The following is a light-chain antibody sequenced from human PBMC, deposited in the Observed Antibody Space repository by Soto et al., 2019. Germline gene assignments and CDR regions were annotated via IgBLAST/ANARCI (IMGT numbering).Light chain of an antibody. V-gene: IGKV1-5*01. CDR3: QQYNTFPWT. CDR2: DAS. J-gene: IGKJ1*01. Sequence: DIQMTQSPSTLPASVGDRVTITCRASQSLSGYLAWYQQKPGKAPKVLIFDASNLESGVPSRFSGSGSGTDFTLTISSLQPDDFATYYCQQYNTFPWTFDQGTKVDIK. CDR1: QSLSGY.